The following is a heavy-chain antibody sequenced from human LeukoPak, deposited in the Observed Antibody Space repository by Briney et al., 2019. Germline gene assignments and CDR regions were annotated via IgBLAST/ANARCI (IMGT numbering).Heavy chain of an antibody. CDR3: AREYSSYPFDY. D-gene: IGHD6-6*01. CDR1: GGSFSGYY. Sequence: SETLSLTCAVYGGSFSGYYWSWIGQPPGKGLEWIGEINHSGSTNYNPSLKSRVTISVDTSKNQFSLKLSSVTAADTAVYYCAREYSSYPFDYWGQGTLVTVSS. J-gene: IGHJ4*02. V-gene: IGHV4-34*01. CDR2: INHSGST.